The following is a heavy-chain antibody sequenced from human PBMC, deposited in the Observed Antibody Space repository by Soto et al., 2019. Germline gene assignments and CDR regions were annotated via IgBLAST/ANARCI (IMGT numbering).Heavy chain of an antibody. CDR3: ARTGLLYYGSGTYYFDY. CDR2: ISSSSSYT. CDR1: GFTFSDYY. J-gene: IGHJ4*02. D-gene: IGHD3-10*01. Sequence: QVQLVESGGGLVKPGGSLRLSCADSGFTFSDYYMSWIRQAPGKGLEWVSYISSSSSYTNYADSVKGRFTISRDNAKNSLYLQMNSLRAEDTAVYYCARTGLLYYGSGTYYFDYWGQGTLVTVSS. V-gene: IGHV3-11*05.